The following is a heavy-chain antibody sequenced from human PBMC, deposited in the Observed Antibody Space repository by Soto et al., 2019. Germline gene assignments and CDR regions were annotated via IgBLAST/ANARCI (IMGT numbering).Heavy chain of an antibody. CDR1: GFTFGDYA. CDR3: TRDLITMVRGVTYNYYYYMDV. Sequence: GGSLRLSCTASGFTFGDYAMSWFRQAPGKGLEWVGFIRSKAYGGTTEDAASVKGRFTISRDDSKSIAYLQMKSLKTEDTAVYYCTRDLITMVRGVTYNYYYYMDVWGKGTTVTVSS. V-gene: IGHV3-49*03. D-gene: IGHD3-10*01. CDR2: IRSKAYGGTT. J-gene: IGHJ6*03.